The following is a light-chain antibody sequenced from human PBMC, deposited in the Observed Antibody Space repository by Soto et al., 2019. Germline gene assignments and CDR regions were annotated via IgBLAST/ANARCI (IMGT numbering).Light chain of an antibody. CDR2: GNR. CDR1: NSNLGAGYD. J-gene: IGLJ2*01. V-gene: IGLV1-40*01. CDR3: SSYTSSGTVI. Sequence: QSVLTQPPSVSGAPGQRVTISCTGNNSNLGAGYDVHWYQQLPGAAPKLVIFGNRNRPSGVPERFSGSKSGTSASLAITGLQAEDEADYYCSSYTSSGTVIFAGGTKVTVL.